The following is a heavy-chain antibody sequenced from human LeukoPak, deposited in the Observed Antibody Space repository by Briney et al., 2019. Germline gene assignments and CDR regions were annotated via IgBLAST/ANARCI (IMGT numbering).Heavy chain of an antibody. D-gene: IGHD5-12*01. CDR3: ARIVATFNFDY. V-gene: IGHV1-2*02. CDR1: VYTFTVYY. Sequence: PVATVKLSCKVSVYTFTVYYMHWVRQGPGQGLEWVGWINPSSGGTNYAQKFQGRVTMTRDTSNSTAYMELSRLRSDDTAVYYCARIVATFNFDYWGQGTLVTVSS. J-gene: IGHJ4*02. CDR2: INPSSGGT.